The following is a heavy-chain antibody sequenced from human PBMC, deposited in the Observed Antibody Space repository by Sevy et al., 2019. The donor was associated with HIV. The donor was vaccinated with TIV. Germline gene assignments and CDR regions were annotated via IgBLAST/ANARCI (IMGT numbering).Heavy chain of an antibody. CDR1: GYTLTQLS. V-gene: IGHV1-24*01. Sequence: ASVKVSCKVSGYTLTQLSMHWVRQAPGKGLEWMGSFDPEDGEILYAQKFQGRVTMTEDTSTDTAYMELSSLRSEDTAVYYCATTKDYYYSSASPFDYWGQGTLVTVSS. CDR3: ATTKDYYYSSASPFDY. CDR2: FDPEDGEI. J-gene: IGHJ4*02. D-gene: IGHD3-22*01.